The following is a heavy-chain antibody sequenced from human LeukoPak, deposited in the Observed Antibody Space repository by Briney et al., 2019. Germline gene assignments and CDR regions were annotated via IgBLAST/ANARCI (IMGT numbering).Heavy chain of an antibody. Sequence: SETLSLTCTVSGGSITYYYWCWIRQPPGKGLEWIGYVHYSGSTNYNPSLKSRVTISVDTSKNQFSLKLSSVTAADTAVYYCAAWRGRGFFDYWGQGTLVTVSS. D-gene: IGHD3-10*01. CDR2: VHYSGST. CDR3: AAWRGRGFFDY. J-gene: IGHJ4*02. V-gene: IGHV4-59*01. CDR1: GGSITYYY.